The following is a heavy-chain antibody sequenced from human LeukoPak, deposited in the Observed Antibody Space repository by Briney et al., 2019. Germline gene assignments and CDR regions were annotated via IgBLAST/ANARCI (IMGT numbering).Heavy chain of an antibody. Sequence: PSETLSLTCTVSGGSISTYYWGWIRQPPGKGLEWIAYIHYSGSTNYNPSLRSRVTISVDTSKNQFSLKLSSVTAADTAVYYCERGLTSSDWYFDLWGRGTLVTVSS. CDR2: IHYSGST. D-gene: IGHD4/OR15-4a*01. J-gene: IGHJ2*01. CDR3: ERGLTSSDWYFDL. CDR1: GGSISTYY. V-gene: IGHV4-59*01.